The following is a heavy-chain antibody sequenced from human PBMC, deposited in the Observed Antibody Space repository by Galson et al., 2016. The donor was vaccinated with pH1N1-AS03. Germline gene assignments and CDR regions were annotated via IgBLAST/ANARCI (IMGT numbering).Heavy chain of an antibody. CDR2: ISRESDAK. J-gene: IGHJ2*01. Sequence: SLRLSCAASEFTFNMYTMDWVRRAPGKGLEWISSISRESDAKYYADSVKGRFTISRDNVETALYLQMDSLRGEDTAVYYCVRNGGSRGFHADWYFDVWGPGTVVSVSS. D-gene: IGHD2-15*01. CDR1: EFTFNMYT. CDR3: VRNGGSRGFHADWYFDV. V-gene: IGHV3-48*01.